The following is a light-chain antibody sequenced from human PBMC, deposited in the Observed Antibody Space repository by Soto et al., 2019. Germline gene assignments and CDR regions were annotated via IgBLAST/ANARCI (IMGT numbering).Light chain of an antibody. V-gene: IGLV1-44*01. CDR1: SSNIGSNT. Sequence: QSVLTQPPSASGTPGQRVTISCSGSSSNIGSNTVNWYQQLPGTAPKLLIYSNNQRPPGVPDRFSGSKSGTSASLAISGLQSEDEAEYYCAAWDDSLNGFWVFGGGTKLTVL. CDR2: SNN. J-gene: IGLJ3*02. CDR3: AAWDDSLNGFWV.